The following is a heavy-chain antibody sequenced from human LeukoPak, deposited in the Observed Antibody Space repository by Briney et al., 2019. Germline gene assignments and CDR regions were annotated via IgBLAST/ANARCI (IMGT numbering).Heavy chain of an antibody. D-gene: IGHD3-22*01. CDR1: GFTFGGYS. Sequence: TGGSLRLSCSTSGFTFGGYSMSWVRQAPGKGLEWVGFIRGKAYGATTEYAASVKGRFTISRDDSKSIAYLQMNSLKTEDTAVYYCARGSGDSSPVPFDYWGQGTLVTVSS. CDR3: ARGSGDSSPVPFDY. J-gene: IGHJ4*02. CDR2: IRGKAYGATT. V-gene: IGHV3-49*04.